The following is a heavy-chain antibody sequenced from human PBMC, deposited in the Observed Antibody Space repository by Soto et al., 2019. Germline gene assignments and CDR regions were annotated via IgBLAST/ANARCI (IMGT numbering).Heavy chain of an antibody. V-gene: IGHV3-15*07. CDR1: GFTFSNAW. D-gene: IGHD3-22*01. CDR3: TTDPVTMIVVVPSSG. Sequence: PGGSLRLSCAASGFTFSNAWMNWVRQAPGKGLEWVGRIKSKTDGGTTDYAAPVKGGFTISRDDSKNTLYLQMNSLKTEDTAVYYCTTDPVTMIVVVPSSGWGQGTLVTVSS. CDR2: IKSKTDGGTT. J-gene: IGHJ4*02.